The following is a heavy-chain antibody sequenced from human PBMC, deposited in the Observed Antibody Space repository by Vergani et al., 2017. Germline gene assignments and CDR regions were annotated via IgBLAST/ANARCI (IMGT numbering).Heavy chain of an antibody. CDR2: IIPILGIA. J-gene: IGHJ6*02. V-gene: IGHV1-69*02. CDR3: AILRDIVVVPAANYYYYGMDV. Sequence: QVQLVQSGAEVKKPGSSVKVSCKASGGTFSSYTISWVRQAPGQGLEWMGRIIPILGIANYAQKFQGRVTITADKSTSVAYMELSSLRSEDTAVYYCAILRDIVVVPAANYYYYGMDVWGQGTTVTVSS. D-gene: IGHD2-2*01. CDR1: GGTFSSYT.